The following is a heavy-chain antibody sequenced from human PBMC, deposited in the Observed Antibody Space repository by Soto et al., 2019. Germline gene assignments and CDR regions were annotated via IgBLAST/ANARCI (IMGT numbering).Heavy chain of an antibody. CDR1: GGTFSSYA. Sequence: QVQLVQSGAEVKKPGSSVKVSCKASGGTFSSYAISWVRQAPGQGLEWMGGIIPIFGTANYAQKFQGRVTITADESXTKGYREVSSLRSEDTGVYYCAERHQRRSWYYGMDVWGQGTTVTVSS. V-gene: IGHV1-69*12. CDR2: IIPIFGTA. J-gene: IGHJ6*02. CDR3: AERHQRRSWYYGMDV. D-gene: IGHD1-1*01.